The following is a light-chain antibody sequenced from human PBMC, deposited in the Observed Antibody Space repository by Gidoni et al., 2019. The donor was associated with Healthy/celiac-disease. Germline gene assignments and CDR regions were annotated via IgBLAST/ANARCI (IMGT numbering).Light chain of an antibody. CDR2: GAS. CDR1: QSVSSSY. J-gene: IGKJ4*01. CDR3: QQYGSSPLT. Sequence: DIVLTQSPGTLSLSPGERATLSCRASQSVSSSYLAWYQQKPGQAPSLLIYGASSRATGIPDRFSCSGSGTDFTLTISRLEPEDFAVYYCQQYGSSPLTFGGGTKVEIK. V-gene: IGKV3-20*01.